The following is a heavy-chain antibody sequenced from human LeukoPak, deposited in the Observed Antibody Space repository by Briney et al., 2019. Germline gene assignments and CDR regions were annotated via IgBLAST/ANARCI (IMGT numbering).Heavy chain of an antibody. Sequence: GGSLRLSCAASGFIFHDYTMHWVRQAPGKGLEWVSSVTSNDYIFYADSMKGRFTISRDNAKNSLFLQMNSLRADDTAVYYCARHPYCSSTTCYGIDYWGQGTLVAVSS. J-gene: IGHJ4*02. D-gene: IGHD2-2*01. CDR3: ARHPYCSSTTCYGIDY. CDR2: VTSNDYI. V-gene: IGHV3-69-1*01. CDR1: GFIFHDYT.